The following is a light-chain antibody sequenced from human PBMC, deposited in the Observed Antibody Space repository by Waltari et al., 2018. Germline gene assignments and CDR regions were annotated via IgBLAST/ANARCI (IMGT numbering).Light chain of an antibody. J-gene: IGKJ4*01. Sequence: RAGQTYSSSYLSWYQQKTGRAPRLLIYGASTRAAGCPVRFSGSGSGTDFTLTISRLEPEDFAVYYCQHYGTSPPLTFGGGTKVEIK. CDR3: QHYGTSPPLT. CDR1: QTYSSSY. CDR2: GAS. V-gene: IGKV3-20*01.